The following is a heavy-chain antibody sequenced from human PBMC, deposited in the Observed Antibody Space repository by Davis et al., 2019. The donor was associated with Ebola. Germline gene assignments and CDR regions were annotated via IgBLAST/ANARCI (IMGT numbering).Heavy chain of an antibody. Sequence: HSQTLSLTCAISGDSVSGNIPAWSWIRQSPSRGLEWLGRTYYNSKWYSDYAVSVKSRISINPDTSKNQFSLQLKSVTPDDTAVYYCARGWLRTSFDYWGQGTLVTVSS. J-gene: IGHJ4*02. CDR1: GDSVSGNIPA. V-gene: IGHV6-1*01. CDR2: TYYNSKWYS. CDR3: ARGWLRTSFDY. D-gene: IGHD6-19*01.